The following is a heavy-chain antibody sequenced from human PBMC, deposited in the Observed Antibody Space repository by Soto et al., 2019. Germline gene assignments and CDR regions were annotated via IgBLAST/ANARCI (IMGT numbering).Heavy chain of an antibody. Sequence: EVQLLESGGGLVQPGGSLRLSCAASGFTFSSYAMSWVRQAPGKWLEWVSAISGSGGSTYYAASVKGRFTISRDNSKKQLYLQMNSLGAEDTAVYYCAKESGGRGGSFHYWGQGTLVTVSS. J-gene: IGHJ4*02. D-gene: IGHD2-15*01. V-gene: IGHV3-23*01. CDR1: GFTFSSYA. CDR3: AKESGGRGGSFHY. CDR2: ISGSGGST.